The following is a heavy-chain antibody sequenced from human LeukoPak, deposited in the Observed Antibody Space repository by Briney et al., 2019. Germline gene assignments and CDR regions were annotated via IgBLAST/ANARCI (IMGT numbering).Heavy chain of an antibody. CDR2: ISWNSGSI. CDR1: GFTFDDYA. D-gene: IGHD6-13*01. Sequence: PGGSLRLSCAASGFTFDDYAMHWVRQAPGKGLEWFSGISWNSGSIGYADSVKGRFTISRDNAKNSLYLQMNSLRAEDMALYYCAKDMYSSSWYSRNFDYWGQGTLVTVSS. J-gene: IGHJ4*02. V-gene: IGHV3-9*03. CDR3: AKDMYSSSWYSRNFDY.